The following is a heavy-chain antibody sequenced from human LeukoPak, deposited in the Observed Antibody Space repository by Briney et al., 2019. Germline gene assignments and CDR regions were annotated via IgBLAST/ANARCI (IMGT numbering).Heavy chain of an antibody. D-gene: IGHD1-26*01. CDR3: ARSSGSYFFDY. Sequence: GGSLRLSCAASGFTFSSYAMSWVRQAPGKGLEWVSAIGTAGDTYYPGSVKGRFTISRENAKNSLYLQMNSLRAGDTAVYYCARSSGSYFFDYWGQGTLVTVSS. J-gene: IGHJ4*02. CDR2: IGTAGDT. CDR1: GFTFSSYA. V-gene: IGHV3-13*01.